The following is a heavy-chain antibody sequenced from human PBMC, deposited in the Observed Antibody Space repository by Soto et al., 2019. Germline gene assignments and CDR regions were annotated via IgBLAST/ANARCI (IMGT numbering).Heavy chain of an antibody. CDR3: ATAGNFRFDY. J-gene: IGHJ4*02. CDR2: INPDASRI. V-gene: IGHV3-74*01. D-gene: IGHD3-3*01. Sequence: GGSLRLSCEASTFAFSSYWMHWVRQAPGKGPVWVSRINPDASRIDYADSVKGRFTISRDNARNTLYLQMNSLRGEDTALYYCATAGNFRFDYWGRGTLVTVSS. CDR1: TFAFSSYW.